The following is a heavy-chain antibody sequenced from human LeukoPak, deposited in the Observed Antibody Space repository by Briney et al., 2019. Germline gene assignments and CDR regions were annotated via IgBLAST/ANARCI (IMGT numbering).Heavy chain of an antibody. CDR3: ARDLAYSRLDY. J-gene: IGHJ4*02. D-gene: IGHD5-18*01. Sequence: GGSLRLSCAASGFTFSSYWMHWVRQAPGKGLEWVASINPDGNKKYSADSVKGRFTISRDNAENSLYLQMNSLRVEDTAFYYCARDLAYSRLDYWGQGMLVTVSS. V-gene: IGHV3-7*01. CDR1: GFTFSSYW. CDR2: INPDGNKK.